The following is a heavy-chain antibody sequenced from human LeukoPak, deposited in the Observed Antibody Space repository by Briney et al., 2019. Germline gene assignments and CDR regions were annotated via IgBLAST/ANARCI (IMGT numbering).Heavy chain of an antibody. D-gene: IGHD3-22*01. V-gene: IGHV3-23*01. CDR2: ISGSGGST. J-gene: IGHJ4*02. CDR3: AKDAGDYHSNEIRSPFDY. Sequence: GGSLRLSCAVSGFTFSSYAMSWVRQAPGKGLEWVAAISGSGGSTYYADSVKGRFTISRDNSKNTLYLQMNSLRAEDTAVYYCAKDAGDYHSNEIRSPFDYWGQGTLATVSS. CDR1: GFTFSSYA.